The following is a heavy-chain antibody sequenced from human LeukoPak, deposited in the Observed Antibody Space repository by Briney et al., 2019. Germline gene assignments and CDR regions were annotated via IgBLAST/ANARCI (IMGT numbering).Heavy chain of an antibody. CDR1: GFTFSSYS. CDR2: ISSSSSYI. Sequence: GGSLRLSCAASGFTFSSYSMNWVRQAPGKGLEWVSSISSSSSYIYYADSVKGRFTVSRDNAKNSLFLQMNSLRAEDTAVYYCARERGLELLTYWGQGALVTVSS. V-gene: IGHV3-21*01. J-gene: IGHJ4*02. D-gene: IGHD1-7*01. CDR3: ARERGLELLTY.